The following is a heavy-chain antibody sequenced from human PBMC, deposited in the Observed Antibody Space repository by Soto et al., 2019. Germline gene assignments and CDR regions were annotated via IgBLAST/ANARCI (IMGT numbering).Heavy chain of an antibody. D-gene: IGHD4-4*01. CDR2: IYYSGST. J-gene: IGHJ6*02. V-gene: IGHV4-59*01. Sequence: PSETLSLTCTVSGGSISSYYWSWIRQPPGKGLEWIGYIYYSGSTNYNPSLKSRVTISVDTSKNQFSLKLSSVTAADTAVYYCARHWDYSNANGVVRYYYYYYGMDVWGQGTTVT. CDR3: ARHWDYSNANGVVRYYYYYYGMDV. CDR1: GGSISSYY.